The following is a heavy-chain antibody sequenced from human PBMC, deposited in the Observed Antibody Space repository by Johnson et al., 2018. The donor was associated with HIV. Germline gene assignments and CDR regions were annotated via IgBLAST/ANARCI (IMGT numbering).Heavy chain of an antibody. CDR2: VRNKGQRYST. D-gene: IGHD3-16*01. J-gene: IGHJ3*02. V-gene: IGHV3-72*01. Sequence: VQLVESGGGLVQPGGSLRLSCAASGLTFSDHYMDWVRQAPGRGLEWVGRVRNKGQRYSTSYAASVKGRFTISRDDSKNTLYLQMNSLKTEDTAVYYCTTERGDPLIGADAFDIWGQGTMVTVSS. CDR1: GLTFSDHY. CDR3: TTERGDPLIGADAFDI.